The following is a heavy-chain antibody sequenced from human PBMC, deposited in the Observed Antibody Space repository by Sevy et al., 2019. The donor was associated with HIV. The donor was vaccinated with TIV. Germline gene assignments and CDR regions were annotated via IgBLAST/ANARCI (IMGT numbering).Heavy chain of an antibody. Sequence: GGSLRLSCTASGFTFGDYAMSWFRQAPGKGLEWVGFIRSKAYGGTTEYAASVKGRFTSSRDDSKSIAYLQMNSLKTEDTAVYYCTRALLSDYVWGSYRWNFDYWGQGTLVTVSS. CDR3: TRALLSDYVWGSYRWNFDY. D-gene: IGHD3-16*02. V-gene: IGHV3-49*03. CDR1: GFTFGDYA. CDR2: IRSKAYGGTT. J-gene: IGHJ4*02.